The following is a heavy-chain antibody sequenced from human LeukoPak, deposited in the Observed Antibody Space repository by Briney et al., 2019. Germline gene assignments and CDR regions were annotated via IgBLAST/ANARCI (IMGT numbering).Heavy chain of an antibody. CDR3: ASLQVYSGSYYY. D-gene: IGHD1-26*01. CDR2: IYHSGST. V-gene: IGHV4-38-2*02. CDR1: GYSISSGYY. Sequence: PSETLSLTCTVSGYSISSGYYWGWIRQPPGKGLEWIGSIYHSGSTYYNPSLKSRVTISVDTSKNQFFLKLSSVTAADTAAYYCASLQVYSGSYYYWGQGTLVTVSS. J-gene: IGHJ4*02.